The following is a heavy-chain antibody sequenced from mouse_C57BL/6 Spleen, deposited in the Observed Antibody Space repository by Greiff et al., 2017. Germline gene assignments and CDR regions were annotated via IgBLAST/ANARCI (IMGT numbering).Heavy chain of an antibody. CDR3: AKPFNYDGSSYDYAMDY. CDR2: INPCSGYT. CDR1: GYTFTSYW. V-gene: IGHV1-7*01. D-gene: IGHD1-1*01. Sequence: QVQLQESGAELAKPGASVKLSCKASGYTFTSYWMHWVKQRPGQGLEWIGYINPCSGYTKYNQKFKDKATLTADKSSSTAYMQLSSLTYEDSAVYYCAKPFNYDGSSYDYAMDYWGQGTSVTVSS. J-gene: IGHJ4*01.